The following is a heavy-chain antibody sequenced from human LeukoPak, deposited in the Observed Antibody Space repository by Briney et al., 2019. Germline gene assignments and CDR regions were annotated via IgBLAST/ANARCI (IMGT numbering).Heavy chain of an antibody. CDR2: ISYDGSNK. Sequence: GGSLRLSCAASGFTFSSYAMHWVRQAPGKGLEWVALISYDGSNKYYADSVKGRFTISRDNSKNTLYLQMNSLRAEDTAVYYCAKAVPYRSTWGSDYWGQGTLVTVSS. CDR1: GFTFSSYA. D-gene: IGHD6-13*01. CDR3: AKAVPYRSTWGSDY. J-gene: IGHJ4*02. V-gene: IGHV3-30-3*01.